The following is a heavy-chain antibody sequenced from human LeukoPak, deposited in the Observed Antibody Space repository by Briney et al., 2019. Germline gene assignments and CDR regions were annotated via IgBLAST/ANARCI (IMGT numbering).Heavy chain of an antibody. CDR2: INHSGST. J-gene: IGHJ6*03. V-gene: IGHV4-34*01. CDR3: ARTTEAHSWQTRYYSYYMGV. D-gene: IGHD6-13*01. CDR1: GGSFSGYY. Sequence: KPSETLSLTCAVYGGSFSGYYWSWIRQPPGKGLEWIGEINHSGSTNYNPSLKSRVTISVDTSKNQFSLKLRSVTAADTAVYYCARTTEAHSWQTRYYSYYMGVWGKGTTVTVSS.